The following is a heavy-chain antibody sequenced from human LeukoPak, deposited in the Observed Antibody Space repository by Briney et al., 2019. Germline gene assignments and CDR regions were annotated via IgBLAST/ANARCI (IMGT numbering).Heavy chain of an antibody. CDR1: GFTFDDYA. Sequence: PGGSLRLSCAASGFTFDDYAMHWVRQAPGKGLEWVSGFSWNSGSIGYADSVKGRFTISRDNAKNSLYLQMNSLRAEDTAVYYCARDRGQTGYYWSYYYYMDVWGIGTTVTVSS. J-gene: IGHJ6*03. D-gene: IGHD3-9*01. V-gene: IGHV3-9*01. CDR2: FSWNSGSI. CDR3: ARDRGQTGYYWSYYYYMDV.